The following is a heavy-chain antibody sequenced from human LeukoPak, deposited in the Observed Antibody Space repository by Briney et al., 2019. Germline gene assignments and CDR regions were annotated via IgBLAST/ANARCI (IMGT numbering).Heavy chain of an antibody. Sequence: PGGSLSLSCAASGFTVSSNYMSWVRQAPGKGLEWVSIIYSGDNTYYADSVKGRFTISRDNSKNTLYLQMNSLRAEDTAVYYCARGKGSSSPYYFDYWGQGTLVTVSS. V-gene: IGHV3-66*01. CDR2: IYSGDNT. CDR3: ARGKGSSSPYYFDY. D-gene: IGHD6-6*01. J-gene: IGHJ4*02. CDR1: GFTVSSNY.